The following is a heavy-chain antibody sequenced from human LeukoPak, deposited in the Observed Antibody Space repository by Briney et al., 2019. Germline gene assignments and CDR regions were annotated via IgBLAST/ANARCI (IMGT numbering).Heavy chain of an antibody. D-gene: IGHD2-2*01. Sequence: SETLSLTCAVSGGSIENNHWAWIRLPAGKGLEWIGRLHISGNRNYNPSLESRVTISVDTSKNQFSLKMTSLTAADTAVYFCARDPLRSSFDSWGQGILVTVSP. CDR2: LHISGNR. J-gene: IGHJ4*02. CDR3: ARDPLRSSFDS. CDR1: GGSIENNH. V-gene: IGHV4-4*07.